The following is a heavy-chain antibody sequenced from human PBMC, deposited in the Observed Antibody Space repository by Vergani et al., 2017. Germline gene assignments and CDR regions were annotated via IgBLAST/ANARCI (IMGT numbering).Heavy chain of an antibody. CDR3: AREVVVVATEAVGWFDP. Sequence: VSCKASGGTFSSYTISWVRQAPGQGLEWMVRIIPILGIAKYAQKFQGRVTITADKSTSTAYMELSSLRSEDPAVYYCAREVVVVATEAVGWFDPWGQGTLVTVYS. CDR1: GGTFSSYT. D-gene: IGHD2-15*01. J-gene: IGHJ5*02. V-gene: IGHV1-69*04. CDR2: IIPILGIA.